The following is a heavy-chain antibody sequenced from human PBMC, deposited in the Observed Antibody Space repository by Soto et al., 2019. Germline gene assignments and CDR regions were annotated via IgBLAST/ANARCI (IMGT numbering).Heavy chain of an antibody. Sequence: EVHLVESGGGLVKPGGSLRLSCEDSGFTFSSYTMNWVRRAPGKGLEWVSSISSRSTNTHYADSVRGRFTISRDNAKRSLYLQMNSLRAEDTAVYYCARGPLYDFDYWGQGTLVTVSS. CDR2: ISSRSTNT. CDR3: ARGPLYDFDY. J-gene: IGHJ4*02. CDR1: GFTFSSYT. D-gene: IGHD2-2*02. V-gene: IGHV3-21*01.